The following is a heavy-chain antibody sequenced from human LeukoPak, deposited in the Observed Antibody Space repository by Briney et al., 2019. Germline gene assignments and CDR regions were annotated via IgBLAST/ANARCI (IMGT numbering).Heavy chain of an antibody. D-gene: IGHD3-10*01. Sequence: GGSLRLSCAASGFTFSSYGMHWVRQAPGKGLEWVAFIRYDGSNKYYADSVKGRFTISRDNSKNTLYLQMNSLRAEDTAVYYCAKDRSMVFPNPDYWGQGTLVTVSS. CDR2: IRYDGSNK. V-gene: IGHV3-30*02. CDR1: GFTFSSYG. J-gene: IGHJ4*02. CDR3: AKDRSMVFPNPDY.